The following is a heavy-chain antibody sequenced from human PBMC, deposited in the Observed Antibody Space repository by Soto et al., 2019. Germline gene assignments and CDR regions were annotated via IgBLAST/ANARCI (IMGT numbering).Heavy chain of an antibody. D-gene: IGHD3-22*01. CDR1: GASISSGGYY. J-gene: IGHJ6*02. CDR3: ARDAKWLLPPTDYGMDV. CDR2: IYYSGST. V-gene: IGHV4-31*11. Sequence: SLAPTWAVSGASISSGGYYWSWIRQHPGKGLEWIGYIYYSGSTYYNPSLKSRVTISVDTSKNQFSLKLRSVTAADTAVYYCARDAKWLLPPTDYGMDVWGQGTTVTVYS.